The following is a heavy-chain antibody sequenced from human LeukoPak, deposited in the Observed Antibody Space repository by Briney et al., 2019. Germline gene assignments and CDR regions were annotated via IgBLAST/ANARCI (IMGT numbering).Heavy chain of an antibody. CDR1: GITFSTYG. D-gene: IGHD7-27*01. CDR2: MSYDGSNQ. V-gene: IGHV3-30*18. J-gene: IGHJ4*02. Sequence: PGGSLRLSCAASGITFSTYGMHWVRQAPGKGLEWVAFMSYDGSNQNHVDSVKGRFTISRDNSKNTLYLQMNSLRAEDTAVNYCAKDREASWATDYWGQGTLVTVSS. CDR3: AKDREASWATDY.